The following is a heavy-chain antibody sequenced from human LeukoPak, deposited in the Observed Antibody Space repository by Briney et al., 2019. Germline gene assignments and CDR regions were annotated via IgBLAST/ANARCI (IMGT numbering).Heavy chain of an antibody. CDR3: ARGAKVVIASFDY. J-gene: IGHJ4*02. D-gene: IGHD3-22*01. V-gene: IGHV4-59*08. CDR2: IYYSGST. CDR1: GGSISSYY. Sequence: PSETLSLTCTVSGGSISSYYWTWIRQPPGKGLEWIGYIYYSGSTNYNPSLKSRVTISVDTSKNQFSLKLSSVTAADTAVYYCARGAKVVIASFDYWGQGTLVTVSS.